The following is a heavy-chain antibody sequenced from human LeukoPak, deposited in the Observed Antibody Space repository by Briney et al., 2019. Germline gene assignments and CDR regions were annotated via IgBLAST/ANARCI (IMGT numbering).Heavy chain of an antibody. D-gene: IGHD3-10*01. Sequence: SQTLSLTCAVSGGSISSSNWWSWVRQPPGKGLEWIGEIYHSGSTNYNPSLKSRVTISVDKSKNQFSLKLSSVTAADTAVYYCASSPGEGITMVRKSLYYFDYWGQGTLVTVSS. J-gene: IGHJ4*02. V-gene: IGHV4-4*02. CDR1: GGSISSSNW. CDR3: ASSPGEGITMVRKSLYYFDY. CDR2: IYHSGST.